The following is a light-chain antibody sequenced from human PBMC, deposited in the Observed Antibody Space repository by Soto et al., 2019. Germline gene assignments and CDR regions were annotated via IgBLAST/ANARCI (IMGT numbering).Light chain of an antibody. Sequence: QYALTQPASRSGSPGQSITISCTGTSGDVGGYNYVSWYQHHPGKGPKVMIYEVNRRPSGVSNRFSGSKSGNTASLTISGLQAEDEADYYCSSYTSSTTYVFGTGTKLTVL. CDR2: EVN. CDR1: SGDVGGYNY. J-gene: IGLJ1*01. V-gene: IGLV2-14*01. CDR3: SSYTSSTTYV.